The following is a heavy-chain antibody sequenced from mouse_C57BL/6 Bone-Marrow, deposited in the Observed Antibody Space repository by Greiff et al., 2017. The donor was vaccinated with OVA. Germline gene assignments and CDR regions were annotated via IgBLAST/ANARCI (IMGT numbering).Heavy chain of an antibody. D-gene: IGHD1-1*01. CDR3: AREGDYYGPYWYFDV. CDR1: DSEVFPIAY. J-gene: IGHJ1*03. CDR2: ILPSIGRT. V-gene: IGHV15-2*01. Sequence: QVQLQQSGSELRSPGSSVKLSCKDFDSEVFPIAYMSWVRQKPGHGFEWIGGILPSIGRTIYGEKFEDKATLDADTLSNTAYLELNSLTSEDSAIYYCAREGDYYGPYWYFDVWGTGTTVTVSS.